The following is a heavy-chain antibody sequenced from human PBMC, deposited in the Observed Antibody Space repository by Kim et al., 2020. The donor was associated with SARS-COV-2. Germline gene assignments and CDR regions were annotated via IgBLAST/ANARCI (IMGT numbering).Heavy chain of an antibody. J-gene: IGHJ4*02. D-gene: IGHD3-22*01. V-gene: IGHV3-23*01. CDR2: ISGSGRTT. Sequence: LSLTCVASGFTFTDYALSWVRQAPGRGLEWVSAISGSGRTTYSTDSVRGRFTISRDSSSNTVYLQMNSLRAEDTAIYYCARFDDSNGYYQYYFDYWGQGTLVSVSS. CDR3: ARFDDSNGYYQYYFDY. CDR1: GFTFTDYA.